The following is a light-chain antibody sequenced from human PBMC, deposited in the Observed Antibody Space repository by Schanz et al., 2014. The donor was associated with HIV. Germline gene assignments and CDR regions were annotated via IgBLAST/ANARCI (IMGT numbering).Light chain of an antibody. J-gene: IGLJ2*01. Sequence: QLVLTQSPSASASLGASVKLTCTLSSGHSSYPIAWHQQHPEKGPRFLMKLKSDGSHTKGDGIPDRFSGSSSGAERYLSISSLQSEDEADYYCQTWGTGIHVFGGGTKLTVL. CDR1: SGHSSYP. CDR3: QTWGTGIHV. V-gene: IGLV4-69*01. CDR2: LKSDGSH.